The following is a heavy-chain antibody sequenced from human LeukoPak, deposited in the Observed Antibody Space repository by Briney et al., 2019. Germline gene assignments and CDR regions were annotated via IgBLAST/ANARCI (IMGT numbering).Heavy chain of an antibody. D-gene: IGHD6-19*01. CDR1: GFTFSSYA. CDR2: ISYDGSNK. Sequence: GGSLRLSCAASGFTFSSYAMHWVRQAPGKGLEWVAVISYDGSNKYYADSVKGRFTISRDNSKNTLYLQMNSLRAEDTAVYYCASFSIWGSGWRDPFDYWGQGTLVTVSS. J-gene: IGHJ4*02. CDR3: ASFSIWGSGWRDPFDY. V-gene: IGHV3-30-3*01.